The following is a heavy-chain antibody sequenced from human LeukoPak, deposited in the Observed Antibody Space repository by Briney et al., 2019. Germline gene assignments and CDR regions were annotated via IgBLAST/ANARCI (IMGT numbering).Heavy chain of an antibody. CDR2: INHSGST. CDR3: ARHGASRFFDY. CDR1: GGSFSGYY. D-gene: IGHD3-16*01. V-gene: IGHV4-34*01. Sequence: SETLSLTCAVYGGSFSGYYWSWIRQPPGKGLEWIGEINHSGSTNYNPSLKSRVTISVDTSKNQFSLNLSSVTAADTAVYYCARHGASRFFDYWGQGTLVTVSS. J-gene: IGHJ4*02.